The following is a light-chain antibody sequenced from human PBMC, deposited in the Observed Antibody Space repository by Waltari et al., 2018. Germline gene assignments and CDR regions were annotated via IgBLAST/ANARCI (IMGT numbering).Light chain of an antibody. Sequence: DIQMSQSPSTLSASVGDRFTITCRASRSFSTGLAWYQQKPGKAPKLLIYGASTLEIGVPSRFSGSGSGKDFSLTISSLQPDDFATYYCQQYATYPRTFGQGTNVEVK. CDR1: RSFSTG. J-gene: IGKJ1*01. V-gene: IGKV1-5*03. CDR2: GAS. CDR3: QQYATYPRT.